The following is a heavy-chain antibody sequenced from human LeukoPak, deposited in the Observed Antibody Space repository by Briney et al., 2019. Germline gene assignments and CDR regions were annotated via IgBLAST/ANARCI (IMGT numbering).Heavy chain of an antibody. J-gene: IGHJ6*03. V-gene: IGHV3-13*01. D-gene: IGHD6-19*01. CDR2: IGTAGDT. CDR3: AREAMAGTWGYYSYYLDV. CDR1: GFMFSSYD. Sequence: GGSLRLSCAASGFMFSSYDMHWVRQVRGRGLEWVSGIGTAGDTHYPGSVKGRFTISRENAKNSLYLQMNSLRAGDTAVYYCAREAMAGTWGYYSYYLDVWGKGTTVIVS.